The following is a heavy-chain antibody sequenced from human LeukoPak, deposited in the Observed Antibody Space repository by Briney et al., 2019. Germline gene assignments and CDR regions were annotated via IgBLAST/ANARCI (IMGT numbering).Heavy chain of an antibody. J-gene: IGHJ4*02. D-gene: IGHD5-12*01. CDR1: GGTFSSYA. CDR2: IIPIFGTA. CDR3: ARIYSGYDPDY. Sequence: SVKVSCKASGGTFSSYAISWVRQAPGQGLEWMGGIIPIFGTANYAQKFQGRVTMTTDTSTSTAYMELRSLRSDDTAVYYCARIYSGYDPDYWGQGTLVTVSS. V-gene: IGHV1-69*05.